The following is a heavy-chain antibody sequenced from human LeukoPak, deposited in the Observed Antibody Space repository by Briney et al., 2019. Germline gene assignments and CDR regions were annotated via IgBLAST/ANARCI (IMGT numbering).Heavy chain of an antibody. Sequence: SETLSLTCAVYGGSFSGYYWSWNRQPPGKGLEWIGEINHSGSTNYNPSLKSRVTISVDTSKNQFSLKLSSVTAADTAVYYCASPGATDAFDIWGQGTMVTVSS. V-gene: IGHV4-34*01. CDR1: GGSFSGYY. CDR3: ASPGATDAFDI. CDR2: INHSGST. J-gene: IGHJ3*02.